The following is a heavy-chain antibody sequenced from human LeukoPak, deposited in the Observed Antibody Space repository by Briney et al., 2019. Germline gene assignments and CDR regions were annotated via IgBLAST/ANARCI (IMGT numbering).Heavy chain of an antibody. J-gene: IGHJ4*02. CDR3: ARVVVVPAAISFDY. CDR2: IYRSGST. V-gene: IGHV4-38-2*02. CDR1: GYSISSGYY. D-gene: IGHD2-2*01. Sequence: SETLSLTCTVSGYSISSGYYWGWIRQPPGKGLEWIGSIYRSGSTYYNPSLKSRVTISVDTSKNQFSLKLSSVTAADTAVYYCARVVVVPAAISFDYWGQGTLVTVSS.